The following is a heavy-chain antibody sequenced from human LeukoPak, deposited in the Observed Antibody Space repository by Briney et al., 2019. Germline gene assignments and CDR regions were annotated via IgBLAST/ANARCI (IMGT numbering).Heavy chain of an antibody. CDR2: IYTSGST. J-gene: IGHJ4*02. Sequence: SETLSLTCTVSGGSISSGSYYWSWIRQPAGKGLEWIGRIYTSGSTNYNPSLKSRVTISVDTSKSQFSLKLTSVTAADTAIYYCARDLYGSSWYYFDYWGQGTLVTVSS. V-gene: IGHV4-61*02. D-gene: IGHD6-13*01. CDR3: ARDLYGSSWYYFDY. CDR1: GGSISSGSYY.